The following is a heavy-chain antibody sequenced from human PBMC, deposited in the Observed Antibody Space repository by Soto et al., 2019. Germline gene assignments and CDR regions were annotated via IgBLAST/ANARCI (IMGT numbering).Heavy chain of an antibody. Sequence: GGSLRLSCAASGFTFDDYTMHWVRQAPGKGLEWVSLISWDGGSTYYADSVKGRFTISRDNSKNSLYLQMNSLRTEDTALYYCAKAGDWRNDGSSPGFDYWGQGTLVTVSS. D-gene: IGHD6-6*01. V-gene: IGHV3-43*01. J-gene: IGHJ4*02. CDR2: ISWDGGST. CDR1: GFTFDDYT. CDR3: AKAGDWRNDGSSPGFDY.